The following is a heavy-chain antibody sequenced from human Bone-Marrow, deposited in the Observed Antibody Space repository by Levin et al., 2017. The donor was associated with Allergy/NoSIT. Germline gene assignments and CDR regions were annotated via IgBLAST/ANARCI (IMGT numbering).Heavy chain of an antibody. J-gene: IGHJ4*02. V-gene: IGHV1-2*02. CDR2: INSNNGGT. CDR1: GYTFTGYY. CDR3: AKADSSSSGDY. Sequence: ASVKVSCKASGYTFTGYYVHWVRQAPGQGLEWMGWINSNNGGTKYAQKFQGRVTMTSDTPTTTAYMELSRLRSDDTAVYFCAKADSSSSGDYWGQGTLVTVSS. D-gene: IGHD6-6*01.